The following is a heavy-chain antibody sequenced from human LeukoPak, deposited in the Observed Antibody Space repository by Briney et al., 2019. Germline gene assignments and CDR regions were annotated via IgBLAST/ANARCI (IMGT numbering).Heavy chain of an antibody. D-gene: IGHD3-22*01. CDR2: INHSGST. CDR1: GGSFSGYY. Sequence: PSETLSLTYAVYGGSFSGYYWSWIRQPPGKGLEWIGEINHSGSTNYNPSLKSRVTISVDTSKNQFSLKLSSVTAADTAVYYCARGRDYYDSSGYYDYWGQGTLVTVSS. CDR3: ARGRDYYDSSGYYDY. V-gene: IGHV4-34*01. J-gene: IGHJ4*02.